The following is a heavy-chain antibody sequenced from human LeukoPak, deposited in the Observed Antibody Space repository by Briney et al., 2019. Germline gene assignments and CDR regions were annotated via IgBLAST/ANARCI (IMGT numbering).Heavy chain of an antibody. V-gene: IGHV4-59*08. Sequence: SETLSLTCTVSGVSISSYYWSWIRQPPGKGLEWIGYIYYSGSTNYNPSLKSRVTISVDTSKNQFSLKLSSVTAADTAVYYCARHGYSSNPYFDYWGQGTLVTVSS. CDR2: IYYSGST. D-gene: IGHD6-13*01. CDR3: ARHGYSSNPYFDY. J-gene: IGHJ4*02. CDR1: GVSISSYY.